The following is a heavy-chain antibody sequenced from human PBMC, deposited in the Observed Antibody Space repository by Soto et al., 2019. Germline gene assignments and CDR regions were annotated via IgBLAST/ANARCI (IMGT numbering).Heavy chain of an antibody. J-gene: IGHJ3*02. CDR1: GGSMISYY. CDR2: IYYSGST. CDR3: ARQYCSGGSCSFDI. D-gene: IGHD2-15*01. V-gene: IGHV4-59*08. Sequence: PSETLSLTCSVSGGSMISYYWSWIRQPPGKGLEWIGYIYYSGSTNYNPSLKSRVTISVDTSKNQFSLKLSSVTAADTAVYYCARQYCSGGSCSFDIWGQGTMVTVSS.